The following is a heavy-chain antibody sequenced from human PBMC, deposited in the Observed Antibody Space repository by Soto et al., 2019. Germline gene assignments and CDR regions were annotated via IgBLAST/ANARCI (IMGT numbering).Heavy chain of an antibody. J-gene: IGHJ4*02. Sequence: PSETMSLTCAVYGGSFSGYYWSWIRQTPGKGLEWIGEINHSGSTNYNPYLKSRVTITVDTAKNQFTLKLRFVSAGDKAVYFCASRRKDRDDYFDYWGQGTLVTVSS. CDR2: INHSGST. CDR3: ASRRKDRDDYFDY. D-gene: IGHD3-16*01. CDR1: GGSFSGYY. V-gene: IGHV4-34*01.